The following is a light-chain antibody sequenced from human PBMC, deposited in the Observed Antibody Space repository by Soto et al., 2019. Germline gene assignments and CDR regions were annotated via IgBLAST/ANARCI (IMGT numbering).Light chain of an antibody. CDR2: LAS. J-gene: IGKJ4*01. CDR3: IQTLQTPLT. V-gene: IGKV2-28*01. Sequence: DIVVTQSPLSLPVTPGEPASISCRSSQSLLHINGYNYLDWYLQKPGQSPQLXXYLASNRASGVPDRFSGSGSGTDCTLKISRVEDEDFGVYYCIQTLQTPLTFGGGTKVDIK. CDR1: QSLLHINGYNY.